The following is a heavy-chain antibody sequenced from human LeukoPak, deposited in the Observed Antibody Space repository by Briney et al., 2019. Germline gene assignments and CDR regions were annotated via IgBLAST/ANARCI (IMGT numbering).Heavy chain of an antibody. J-gene: IGHJ4*02. CDR1: GFTFTSYS. Sequence: GGSLRLSCAASGFTFTSYSMNWVRQAPGKGLEWVSTSSGGGGSTYYAASVKGRFTISRDNSKNSLYLQVNSLRAEDTAVYYCAKGGKWDVTPFDYWGQGTLVTVSS. CDR3: AKGGKWDVTPFDY. D-gene: IGHD1-26*01. CDR2: SSGGGGST. V-gene: IGHV3-23*01.